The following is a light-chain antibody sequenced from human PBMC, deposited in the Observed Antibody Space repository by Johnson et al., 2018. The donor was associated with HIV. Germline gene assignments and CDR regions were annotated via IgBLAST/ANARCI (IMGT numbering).Light chain of an antibody. CDR2: ENN. CDR3: GTWDTSLGAQYV. CDR1: SSDMGNYA. J-gene: IGLJ1*01. V-gene: IGLV1-51*02. Sequence: QSVLTQPPSVSAAPGQKVTISCSGSSSDMGNYAVSWYQQLPGTAPKLLIYENNKRPSGIPDRFSDSQSGTLATLAITGLQTGDEADYYCGTWDTSLGAQYVFGSGTKVTVL.